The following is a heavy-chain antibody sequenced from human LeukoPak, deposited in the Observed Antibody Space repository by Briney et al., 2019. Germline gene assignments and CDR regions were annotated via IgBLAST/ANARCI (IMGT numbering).Heavy chain of an antibody. J-gene: IGHJ4*02. CDR3: AKDATSWNSMWDPFDS. V-gene: IGHV3-23*01. D-gene: IGHD1-7*01. Sequence: GGSLRLSCVASGFTFNNYAMSWVRQAPGKGLEWVASVGGGPDIHYAAYVKGRLTASRDEYKNTVYHQLSNLRVEDEPIFFCAKDATSWNSMWDPFDSWGQGTLATVS. CDR1: GFTFNNYA. CDR2: VGGGPDI.